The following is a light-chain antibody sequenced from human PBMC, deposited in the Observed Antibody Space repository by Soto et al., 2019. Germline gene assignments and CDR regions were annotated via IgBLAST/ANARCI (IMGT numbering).Light chain of an antibody. CDR3: SSYTSSSTVV. J-gene: IGLJ3*02. Sequence: QSALTQPASVSGSPGQSITISCTGTSSDVGGYNYVSWYQQHPGKAPKLMIYDVSYRPSWVSNRFSGSKSGNTASLTISGLQADDEADYYCSSYTSSSTVVFGGGTKLTVL. V-gene: IGLV2-14*03. CDR1: SSDVGGYNY. CDR2: DVS.